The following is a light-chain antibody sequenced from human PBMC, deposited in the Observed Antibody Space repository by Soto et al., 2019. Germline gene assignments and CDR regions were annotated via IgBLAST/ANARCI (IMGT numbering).Light chain of an antibody. Sequence: DIQMTQSPSTLSASVGDRVTITCRASQSISSWLAWYQQKPGKAPKLLIYKASSLESGVPSRFSGSGSGTEFTLTISSLQPDDFATYYCEQYNSHSRPFGQGTKVDSK. CDR3: EQYNSHSRP. CDR2: KAS. CDR1: QSISSW. V-gene: IGKV1-5*03. J-gene: IGKJ1*01.